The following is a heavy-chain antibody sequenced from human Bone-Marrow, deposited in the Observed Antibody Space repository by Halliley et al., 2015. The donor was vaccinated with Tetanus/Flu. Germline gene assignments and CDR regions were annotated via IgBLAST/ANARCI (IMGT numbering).Heavy chain of an antibody. CDR1: GYNFSNFG. D-gene: IGHD3-16*01. CDR3: ARAAYRGYVGGYWYFDL. Sequence: VQLVQSGAEVKKPGASVKVSCKASGYNFSNFGVSWVRQAPGQGLEWMGWISVDNGNTNYAQSLQGRVSMTTDTSTSTAYMEVRSVRYGDTAVYYWARAAYRGYVGGYWYFDLWGRGTLVTVSS. CDR2: ISVDNGNT. J-gene: IGHJ2*01. V-gene: IGHV1-18*01.